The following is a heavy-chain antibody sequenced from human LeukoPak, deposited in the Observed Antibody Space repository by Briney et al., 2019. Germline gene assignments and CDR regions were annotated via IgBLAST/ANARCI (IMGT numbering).Heavy chain of an antibody. V-gene: IGHV3-23*01. Sequence: TGGSLRLSCAAPGFTFSSYAMSWVRQTPGRGLEWVSAISASGDATYYADSVKGRFTISRDNSKNTLYLQMNSLRAEDTAVYYCAKDWVVSAASGLYDYWGQGTLVTVSS. CDR3: AKDWVVSAASGLYDY. D-gene: IGHD2-2*01. J-gene: IGHJ4*02. CDR2: ISASGDAT. CDR1: GFTFSSYA.